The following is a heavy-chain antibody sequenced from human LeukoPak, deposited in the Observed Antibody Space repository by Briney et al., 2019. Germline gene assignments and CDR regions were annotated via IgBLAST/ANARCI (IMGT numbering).Heavy chain of an antibody. D-gene: IGHD2-2*01. Sequence: SETLSLTCTVSGGSISSYYWSWIRQPPGKGLEWIGYIYYSGSTNYNPSLKSRVTISVDTSKNQFSLKLSSVSAADTAVYYCAGSVVPAAPDAFDIWGQGTMVTVSS. CDR3: AGSVVPAAPDAFDI. CDR1: GGSISSYY. CDR2: IYYSGST. J-gene: IGHJ3*02. V-gene: IGHV4-59*01.